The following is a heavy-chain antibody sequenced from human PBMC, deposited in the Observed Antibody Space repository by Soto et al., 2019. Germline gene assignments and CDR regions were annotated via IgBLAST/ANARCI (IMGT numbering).Heavy chain of an antibody. Sequence: QVQLQESGPGLVKPSETLSLTCTVSGGSISSYYWSWIRQPPGKGLEWIGYIYYSGSTNYNPSLKSRVTISVDTSKHQFSLKLSSVTAADTAMYYCARGYCSSTSCVDVWGQGTTVTVSS. V-gene: IGHV4-59*01. CDR3: ARGYCSSTSCVDV. CDR1: GGSISSYY. D-gene: IGHD2-2*01. J-gene: IGHJ6*02. CDR2: IYYSGST.